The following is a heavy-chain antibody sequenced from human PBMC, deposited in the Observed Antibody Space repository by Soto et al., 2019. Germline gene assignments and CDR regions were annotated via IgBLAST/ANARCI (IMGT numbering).Heavy chain of an antibody. D-gene: IGHD6-19*01. CDR1: GFTFSDYA. Sequence: VQLVESGGGVLQPGRSQRLSCAASGFTFSDYAMHWVREAPGKGLEWVAVVSHDGRNTHYADSVKGRFTISRDSSKNTVSLEMTSLRAEDTAVYYCAKGGRQWLVTSDFNYWGQGALVTVSS. CDR2: VSHDGRNT. V-gene: IGHV3-30*18. CDR3: AKGGRQWLVTSDFNY. J-gene: IGHJ4*02.